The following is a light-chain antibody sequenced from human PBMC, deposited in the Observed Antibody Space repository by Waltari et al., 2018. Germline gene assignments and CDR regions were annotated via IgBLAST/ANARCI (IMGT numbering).Light chain of an antibody. J-gene: IGLJ2*01. Sequence: SSELTQDPAVSVALGQTVRITCQGDHLRPYYVSWYQQKPGQAPILVIYDKDNRPSGIPDRFSGSSSGDIASLTITGAQAEDEADYYCNSRDTRGNHFVVFGGGTKLTVL. CDR2: DKD. V-gene: IGLV3-19*01. CDR3: NSRDTRGNHFVV. CDR1: HLRPYY.